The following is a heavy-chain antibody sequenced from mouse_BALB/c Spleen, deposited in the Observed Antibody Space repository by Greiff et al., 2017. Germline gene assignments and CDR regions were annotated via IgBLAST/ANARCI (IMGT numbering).Heavy chain of an antibody. CDR3: ASIYYDYEGAMDY. CDR1: GYTFTDYY. Sequence: VQLQQSGPELVKPGASVKISCKASGYTFTDYYINWVKQKPGQGLEWTGWIYPGSGNTKYNEKFKGKATLTVDTSSSTAYMQLSSLTSEDTAVYYCASIYYDYEGAMDYWGQGTSVTVSS. V-gene: IGHV1-84*02. D-gene: IGHD2-4*01. CDR2: IYPGSGNT. J-gene: IGHJ4*01.